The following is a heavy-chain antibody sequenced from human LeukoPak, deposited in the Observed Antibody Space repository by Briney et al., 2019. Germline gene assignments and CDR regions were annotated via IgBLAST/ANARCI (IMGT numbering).Heavy chain of an antibody. CDR2: IFSSGST. Sequence: SETLSLTCSVSGDSITGYYWSWIRQPPGKRLEWIGYIFSSGSTKYNPSLKSQVTISLDTSKNQFSLKLSSVTAADTAVYYCARGPAFDYWGQGTLVTVSS. J-gene: IGHJ4*02. V-gene: IGHV4-59*01. CDR1: GDSITGYY. CDR3: ARGPAFDY.